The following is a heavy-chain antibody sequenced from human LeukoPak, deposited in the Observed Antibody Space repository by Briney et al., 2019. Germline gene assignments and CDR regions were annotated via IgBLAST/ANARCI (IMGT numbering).Heavy chain of an antibody. D-gene: IGHD5-18*01. CDR3: AKDLSYGSNWFDP. V-gene: IGHV3-33*06. CDR2: IWYDGSKK. J-gene: IGHJ5*02. Sequence: ALIWYDGSKKNYAASVKGGFTISRDDSKSTLYLQINSLRAEDTAVYYCAKDLSYGSNWFDPWGQGTLVTVSS.